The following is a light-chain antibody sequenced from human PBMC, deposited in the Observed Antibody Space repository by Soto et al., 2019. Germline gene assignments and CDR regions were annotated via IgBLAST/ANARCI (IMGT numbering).Light chain of an antibody. CDR1: SSNIGNNY. Sequence: QSVLTQPPSVPAAPGQKVTISCSGSSSNIGNNYVSWYQQLPGTAPKLLIYDNDKRPSGIPDRFSGSKSGTSATLGITGLQTGDEADYYCGTWDGSLSAVVFGGGTKVTVL. CDR3: GTWDGSLSAVV. V-gene: IGLV1-51*01. CDR2: DND. J-gene: IGLJ2*01.